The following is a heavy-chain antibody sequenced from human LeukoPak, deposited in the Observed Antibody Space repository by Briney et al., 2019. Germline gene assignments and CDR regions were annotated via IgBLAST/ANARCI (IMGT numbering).Heavy chain of an antibody. J-gene: IGHJ4*02. D-gene: IGHD3-3*01. CDR2: ISTSGST. V-gene: IGHV4-59*10. CDR3: ARAVDTTWRYFDY. Sequence: PSETLSLTYAVYGGSFSGYYWSWIRQPAGKGLEWIGRISTSGSTNYKSSLKSRVTMSVDTSKNQFSLNLTSVTAADTAMYYCARAVDTTWRYFDYWGQGTLVTVSS. CDR1: GGSFSGYY.